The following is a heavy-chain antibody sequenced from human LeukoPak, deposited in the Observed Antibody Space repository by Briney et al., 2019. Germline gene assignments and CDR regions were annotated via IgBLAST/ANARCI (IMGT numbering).Heavy chain of an antibody. J-gene: IGHJ2*01. Sequence: PGGSLRLSCAVSGFTFSSYTMNWVRQAPGKGLEWVSFISSSSSYIYYADSVKGRFTISRDNSKNTLYLQMNSLRAEDTAVYYCAKTVARHWYFDLWGRGTLVTVSS. V-gene: IGHV3-21*04. CDR3: AKTVARHWYFDL. CDR2: ISSSSSYI. CDR1: GFTFSSYT. D-gene: IGHD5-12*01.